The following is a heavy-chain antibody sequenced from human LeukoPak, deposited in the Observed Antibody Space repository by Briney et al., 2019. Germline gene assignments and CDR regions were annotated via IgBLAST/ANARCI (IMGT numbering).Heavy chain of an antibody. D-gene: IGHD6-19*01. CDR3: ARGSEAVASDAFDI. Sequence: SGGSLRLSCAASGFTVSSNYMSWVRQAPGKGLEWVSVIYSGGSTYYADSVKGRFTISRDNSKNTLYLQMNSLRAEDTAVYYCARGSEAVASDAFDIWGQGTMVTVSS. CDR1: GFTVSSNY. CDR2: IYSGGST. J-gene: IGHJ3*02. V-gene: IGHV3-53*01.